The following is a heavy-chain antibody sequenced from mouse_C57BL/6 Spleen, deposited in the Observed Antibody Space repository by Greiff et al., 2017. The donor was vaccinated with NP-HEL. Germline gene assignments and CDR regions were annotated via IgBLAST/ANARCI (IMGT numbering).Heavy chain of an antibody. V-gene: IGHV5-4*01. Sequence: EVKVVESGGGLVKPGGSLKLSCAASGFTFSSYAMSWVRQTPEKRLEWVATISDGGSYTYYPDNVKGRFTISRDNAKNNLYLQMSHLKSEDTAMYYCARDRGYYSNYYAMDYWGQGTSVTVSS. D-gene: IGHD2-5*01. J-gene: IGHJ4*01. CDR1: GFTFSSYA. CDR2: ISDGGSYT. CDR3: ARDRGYYSNYYAMDY.